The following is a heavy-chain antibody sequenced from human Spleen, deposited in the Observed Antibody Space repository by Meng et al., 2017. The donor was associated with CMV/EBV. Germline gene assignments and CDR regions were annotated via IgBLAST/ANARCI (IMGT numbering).Heavy chain of an antibody. V-gene: IGHV3-73*01. CDR1: GFTFSGSA. Sequence: GESLKISCAASGFTFSGSAIHWVRQASGKGPEWIGRIRSKSNNYATVYAASVKGRFTISRDDSKYTAYLQMNSLTTEDTALYYCTARAGYCGGDCYPYYYYAMDVWGQGTTVTVSS. J-gene: IGHJ6*02. D-gene: IGHD2-21*01. CDR2: IRSKSNNYAT. CDR3: TARAGYCGGDCYPYYYYAMDV.